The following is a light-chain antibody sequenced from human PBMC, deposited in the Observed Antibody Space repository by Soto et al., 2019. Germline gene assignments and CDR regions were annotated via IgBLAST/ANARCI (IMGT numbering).Light chain of an antibody. CDR1: SGLSNYA. CDR3: QTWGTGIQVV. V-gene: IGLV4-69*02. CDR2: LNSDGSH. J-gene: IGLJ3*02. Sequence: QSVLTQSPSASASLGASVKLTCTLSSGLSNYAIAWHQQQPEKGPRYLMRLNSDGSHNKGDGIPDRFSGSSSGAERYLTISSLQSEDEADYYCQTWGTGIQVVFGGGTKLTVL.